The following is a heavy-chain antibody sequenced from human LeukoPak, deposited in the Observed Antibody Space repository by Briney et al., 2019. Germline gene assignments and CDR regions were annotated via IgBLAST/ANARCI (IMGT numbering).Heavy chain of an antibody. CDR1: GFTFDDYA. V-gene: IGHV3-9*01. CDR3: ARGDDYGDY. J-gene: IGHJ4*02. CDR2: ISWNSGSI. Sequence: PGRSLRLSCAASGFTFDDYAMHWVRQAPGKGLEWVSGISWNSGSIGYADSVKGRFTISRDNAKNSLYLQMNSLRAEDTAVYYCARGDDYGDYWGQGTLVTVSS.